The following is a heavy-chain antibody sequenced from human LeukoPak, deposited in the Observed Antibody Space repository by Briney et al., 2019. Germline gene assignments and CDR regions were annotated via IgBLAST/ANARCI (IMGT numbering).Heavy chain of an antibody. D-gene: IGHD3-22*01. Sequence: GATVTVSCKASGFTFNGYYIQWVRQAPGQGLEWMGWIKTNSGGTNYAQKFQGTVTMTSDTSISTAYMELNSLRSDDTAIYYCARGFTGTNMIVVSEYFQHWGQGTLVTVSS. J-gene: IGHJ1*01. CDR2: IKTNSGGT. CDR3: ARGFTGTNMIVVSEYFQH. V-gene: IGHV1-2*02. CDR1: GFTFNGYY.